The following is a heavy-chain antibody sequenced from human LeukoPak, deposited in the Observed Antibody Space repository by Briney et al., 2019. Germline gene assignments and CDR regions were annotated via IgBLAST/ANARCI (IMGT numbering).Heavy chain of an antibody. V-gene: IGHV4-59*01. J-gene: IGHJ3*02. D-gene: IGHD3-9*01. Sequence: SETLSLTCTVSGGSISSYYWSWIRQPPGKGLEWIGYIYYSGSTNYNPSLKSRVTISVDTSKNQFSLKLSSVTAADTAVYYCARVGDYEILTGLVGAFDIWGQGTMVTVSS. CDR3: ARVGDYEILTGLVGAFDI. CDR1: GGSISSYY. CDR2: IYYSGST.